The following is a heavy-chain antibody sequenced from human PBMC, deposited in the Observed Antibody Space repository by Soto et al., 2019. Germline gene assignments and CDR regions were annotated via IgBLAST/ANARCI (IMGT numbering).Heavy chain of an antibody. CDR2: IYYSGST. Sequence: QLQLQESGPGLVKPSETLSLTCTVSGGSISSSSYYWGWIRQPPGKGLEWIGSIYYSGSTYYNPSLKSRVTISVDTSKNQFSLKLSSVTAADTAVYYCARHIIEGYCSSTSCYLPYYYYGMDVWGQGTTVTVSS. CDR3: ARHIIEGYCSSTSCYLPYYYYGMDV. V-gene: IGHV4-39*01. CDR1: GGSISSSSYY. D-gene: IGHD2-2*01. J-gene: IGHJ6*02.